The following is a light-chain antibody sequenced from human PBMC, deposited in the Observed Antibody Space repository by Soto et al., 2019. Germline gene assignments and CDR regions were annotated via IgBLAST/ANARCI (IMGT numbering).Light chain of an antibody. V-gene: IGKV4-1*01. CDR1: QSVLYSSNNKNY. J-gene: IGKJ1*01. CDR2: WAS. CDR3: QHPYSTPPT. Sequence: DIVMTQSPDSLAVSLGERATINCKSSQSVLYSSNNKNYFAWYQQKPGQPPKLLIYWASTRESGVPDRFSGSASGTDFTLTISSLQAEDLADYYCQHPYSTPPTCGQWNKVYSK.